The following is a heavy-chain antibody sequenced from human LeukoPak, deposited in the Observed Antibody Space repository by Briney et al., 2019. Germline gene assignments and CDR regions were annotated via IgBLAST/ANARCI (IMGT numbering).Heavy chain of an antibody. Sequence: GGSLRLSCAVSGFTFSSYWMNWVRQAPGQGLEWVANIKHDASEIYYVDSVKGRFTISRDNAKNSLYLQMKNLRAEDTAVYYCEGERGDAFDVWGQGTMVTVSS. V-gene: IGHV3-7*01. J-gene: IGHJ3*01. CDR1: GFTFSSYW. CDR2: IKHDASEI. CDR3: EGERGDAFDV.